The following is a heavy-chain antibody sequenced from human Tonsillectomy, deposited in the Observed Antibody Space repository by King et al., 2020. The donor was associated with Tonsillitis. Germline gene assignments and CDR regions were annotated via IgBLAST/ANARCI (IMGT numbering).Heavy chain of an antibody. V-gene: IGHV5-51*01. CDR1: GFSFPNYW. J-gene: IGHJ6*03. CDR2: MHLGASDI. CDR3: ARGPYDYGGDRPYYYYMDV. D-gene: IGHD4-23*01. Sequence: EMQLVQSGAEVKKAGESLRISCKGSGFSFPNYWIAWVRQMPGRGLEWMGIMHLGASDIRTSPSFQGQVTISADKSLSTAYLQWSSLKASDTAMYYCARGPYDYGGDRPYYYYMDVWGKGTTVTVSS.